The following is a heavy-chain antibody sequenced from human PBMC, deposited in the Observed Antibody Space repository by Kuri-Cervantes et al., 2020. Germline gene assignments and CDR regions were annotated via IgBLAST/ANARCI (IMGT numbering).Heavy chain of an antibody. V-gene: IGHV4-59*01. CDR1: GGSISSYY. D-gene: IGHD3-10*01. J-gene: IGHJ4*02. CDR3: ARASNSITTELDY. Sequence: SETLSLTCTVSGGSISSYYCSWIRQPPGKGLEWIGNINFSGRTNYSPSLKSRVTISVDTSKNQFSLKLSSVTAADTAVYYCARASNSITTELDYWGQGTLVTVSS. CDR2: INFSGRT.